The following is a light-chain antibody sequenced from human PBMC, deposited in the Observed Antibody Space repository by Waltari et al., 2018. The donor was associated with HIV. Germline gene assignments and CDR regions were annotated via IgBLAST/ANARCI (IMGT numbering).Light chain of an antibody. J-gene: IGLJ2*01. V-gene: IGLV3-19*01. CDR3: NSRDTPSNHVL. Sequence: SSDLTQDPAVSVVLGQTVRITCRGDSLRMYHASWYQQKPGQAPLLVLYGENKRPSGIPDRFSGSSSGNRASLTIIGAQAEDEADYYCNSRDTPSNHVLFGGGTKVTVL. CDR1: SLRMYH. CDR2: GEN.